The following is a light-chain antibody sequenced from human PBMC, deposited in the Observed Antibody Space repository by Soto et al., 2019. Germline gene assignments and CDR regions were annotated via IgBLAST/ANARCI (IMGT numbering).Light chain of an antibody. CDR1: SSNIGAGYD. CDR3: QSYDKRLTAYV. Sequence: QSVLTQPPSVSGAPGQRVTISCTGSSSNIGAGYDLHWYQQLPGTAPKLLIYGNSNRPSGVPDRFSGSKSGTSASLAITGLQAEDEGHYYCQSYDKRLTAYVFGTGTKVTVL. CDR2: GNS. V-gene: IGLV1-40*01. J-gene: IGLJ1*01.